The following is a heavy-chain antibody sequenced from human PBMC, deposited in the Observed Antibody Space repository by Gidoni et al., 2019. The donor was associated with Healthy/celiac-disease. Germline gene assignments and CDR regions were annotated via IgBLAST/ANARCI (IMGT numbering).Heavy chain of an antibody. CDR1: GGTFSSYA. J-gene: IGHJ6*02. Sequence: QVQLVQSGAEVTKPGSSMKVSCKASGGTFSSYAISWVRQAPGQGLEWMGGIIPIFGTANYAKKFQGRVTITADESTSTAYMELSSLRSEDTAVYYCASPVVVPDPDYYDGMDVWGQGTTVTVSS. CDR3: ASPVVVPDPDYYDGMDV. V-gene: IGHV1-69*01. D-gene: IGHD2-2*01. CDR2: IIPIFGTA.